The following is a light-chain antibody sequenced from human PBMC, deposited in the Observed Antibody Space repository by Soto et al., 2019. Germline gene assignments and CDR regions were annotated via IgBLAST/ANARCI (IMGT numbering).Light chain of an antibody. CDR3: QQYGSSPGT. CDR1: QRISSN. V-gene: IGKV3-15*01. CDR2: GAS. Sequence: EVVMTQSPATLSVSPGERATLSCRASQRISSNLAWYQQRPGQAPRLLIYGASTRAPGIPARFSGSGSGTDFTLTISRLEPEDFAVYYCQQYGSSPGTFGQGTKVDIK. J-gene: IGKJ1*01.